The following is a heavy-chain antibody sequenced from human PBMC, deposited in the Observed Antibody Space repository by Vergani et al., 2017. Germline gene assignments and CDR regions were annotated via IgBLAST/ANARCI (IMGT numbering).Heavy chain of an antibody. CDR2: IKSKTDGERT. Sequence: EVQLVESGGGLVKPGGSLRLSCAASGFTFSNAWMSWVRQAPGKGLEWVGGIKSKTDGERTDHAAPVKGRCTNSRDDSKNTLYLQMNSLTTEDTAVSYGTTGVNGGAAAGDYWGQGTLVTVSS. CDR3: TTGVNGGAAAGDY. V-gene: IGHV3-15*01. J-gene: IGHJ4*02. CDR1: GFTFSNAW. D-gene: IGHD6-13*01.